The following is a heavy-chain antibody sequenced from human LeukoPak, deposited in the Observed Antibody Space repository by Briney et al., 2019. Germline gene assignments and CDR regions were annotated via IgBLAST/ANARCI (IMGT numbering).Heavy chain of an antibody. Sequence: SVKVSCKASGGTFSSYAISWVRQAPGQGPEWMGGIIPIFGTANYAQKFQGRVTITADESTSTAYMELSSLRSEDTAVYYCARAGYDFWSGYPHRTYYYYGMDVWGQGTTVTVSS. D-gene: IGHD3-3*01. V-gene: IGHV1-69*13. CDR1: GGTFSSYA. CDR3: ARAGYDFWSGYPHRTYYYYGMDV. CDR2: IIPIFGTA. J-gene: IGHJ6*02.